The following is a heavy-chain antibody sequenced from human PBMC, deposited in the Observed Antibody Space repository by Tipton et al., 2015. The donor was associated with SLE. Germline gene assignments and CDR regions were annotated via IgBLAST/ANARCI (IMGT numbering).Heavy chain of an antibody. CDR2: IYYSGST. J-gene: IGHJ4*02. Sequence: TLSLTCTVSGGSISSSSYYWGWIRQPPGKGLEWIGNIYYSGSTYYNPSLKSRVTISVDTSKNQFSLKLSSVTAADTAVYYCARDRMAGFYFDYWGQGTLVTVSS. CDR1: GGSISSSSYY. D-gene: IGHD6-19*01. CDR3: ARDRMAGFYFDY. V-gene: IGHV4-39*07.